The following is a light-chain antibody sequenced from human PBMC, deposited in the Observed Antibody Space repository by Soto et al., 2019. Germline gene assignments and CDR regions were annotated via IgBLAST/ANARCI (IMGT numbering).Light chain of an antibody. V-gene: IGKV3-11*01. CDR2: DTS. CDR3: QQRSNRPFLA. CDR1: QSVSSN. J-gene: IGKJ4*01. Sequence: EIVLTQSPATLYLSPGERATLSCRASQSVSSNLAWYQQKPGQAPRLLIYDTSNRATGIPARFSGRGSETDFTLTISSLEPEDSAVYYCQQRSNRPFLAFGGGAKGELK.